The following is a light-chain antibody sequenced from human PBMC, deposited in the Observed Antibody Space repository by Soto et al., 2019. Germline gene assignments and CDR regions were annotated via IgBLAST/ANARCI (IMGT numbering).Light chain of an antibody. CDR1: QSVSSTY. Sequence: EIVLTQSPGTLSLSPGERATLSCRASQSVSSTYLAWYQQKPGQPPRLLIFGASNRAAGTPDRFSGSGSGTDFTLTISRLEPEDFAVYYCQQYGASPRYTFGQGTKLEIK. J-gene: IGKJ2*01. CDR3: QQYGASPRYT. CDR2: GAS. V-gene: IGKV3-20*01.